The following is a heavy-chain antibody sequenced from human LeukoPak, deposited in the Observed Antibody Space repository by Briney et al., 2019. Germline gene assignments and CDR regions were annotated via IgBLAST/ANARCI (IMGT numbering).Heavy chain of an antibody. J-gene: IGHJ3*02. CDR3: ARLISGSYGDAFDI. V-gene: IGHV5-51*01. D-gene: IGHD1-26*01. CDR2: ISPGDSET. CDR1: GYSFTSNW. Sequence: GESLKISCKGSGYSFTSNWIGWVRPMPGKGLEWMGIISPGDSETRYSPSFQGQVTISADKSISIAYLQWSSLKASDTGMYYCARLISGSYGDAFDIWGQGTMVTVSS.